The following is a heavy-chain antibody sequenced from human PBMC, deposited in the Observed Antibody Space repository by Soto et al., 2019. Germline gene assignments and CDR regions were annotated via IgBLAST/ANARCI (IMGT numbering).Heavy chain of an antibody. J-gene: IGHJ4*02. V-gene: IGHV4-4*02. D-gene: IGHD2-2*01. CDR1: GGFISSGLW. Sequence: QVQLQESGPGLVMPSGTLSLTCAVSGGFISSGLWWSWVRQSPGKGLEWLGEIYHGGTTNYNPSLRSRVTISIDNSKNQFSLKVSSVTAADTALYYWASQSSYRIDYWGQGILVSVSS. CDR3: ASQSSYRIDY. CDR2: IYHGGTT.